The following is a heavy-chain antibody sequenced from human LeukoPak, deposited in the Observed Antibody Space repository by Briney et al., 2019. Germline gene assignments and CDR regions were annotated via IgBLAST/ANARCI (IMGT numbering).Heavy chain of an antibody. D-gene: IGHD3-22*01. CDR2: IYYSGST. Sequence: SETLSLTCTVSGGSISSGGYYWSWIRQHPGKGLEWIGYIYYSGSTYYNPSLKSRVTISVDTSKNQFSLKLSSVTAADTAVYYCARLGYYDSSGYVYWGQGTLVTYSS. J-gene: IGHJ4*02. V-gene: IGHV4-31*03. CDR3: ARLGYYDSSGYVY. CDR1: GGSISSGGYY.